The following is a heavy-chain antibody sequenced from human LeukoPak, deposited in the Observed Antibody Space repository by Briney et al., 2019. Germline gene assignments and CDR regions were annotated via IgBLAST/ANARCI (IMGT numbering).Heavy chain of an antibody. CDR2: ISSSSSTI. V-gene: IGHV3-48*01. CDR3: ARGPTVDYDCWSGYPAPTPYFDY. CDR1: GFTFSSYS. J-gene: IGHJ4*02. D-gene: IGHD3-3*01. Sequence: PGGSLRLSCAASGFTFSSYSMNWVRQAPGKGLEWVSYISSSSSTIYYADSVKGRFTISRDNAKNSLYLLMNSLRAEDTAVYYCARGPTVDYDCWSGYPAPTPYFDYWGQGTLVTVSS.